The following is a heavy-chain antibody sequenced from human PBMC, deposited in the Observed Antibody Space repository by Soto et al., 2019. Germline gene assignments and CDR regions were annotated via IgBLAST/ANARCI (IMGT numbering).Heavy chain of an antibody. J-gene: IGHJ4*02. V-gene: IGHV1-18*01. CDR3: ARDTPPTDY. CDR2: ISAYNTNT. Sequence: QVRLVQSGAEVKKPGASVKLSCKTSGCTFTSYHISWVRQAPGQGLEWMGWISAYNTNTNYAQKFQGRVTMTTDTLTSTAYMELRSLRSDDTAVYYCARDTPPTDYWGQGTLVTVSS. CDR1: GCTFTSYH.